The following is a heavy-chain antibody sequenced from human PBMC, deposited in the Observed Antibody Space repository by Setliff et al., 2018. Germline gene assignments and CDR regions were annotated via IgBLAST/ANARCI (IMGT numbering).Heavy chain of an antibody. V-gene: IGHV4-59*12. CDR3: ASSRDYNFWSGYYSPLDY. Sequence: SETLSLTCTVSGGSISSYYWSWIRQPPGKRLEWIGYIYYSGSTNYNPSLETRVTISVDTSKNQFPLKLSSVTAADTAVYYCASSRDYNFWSGYYSPLDYWGQGTLVTGSS. CDR1: GGSISSYY. J-gene: IGHJ4*02. D-gene: IGHD3-3*01. CDR2: IYYSGST.